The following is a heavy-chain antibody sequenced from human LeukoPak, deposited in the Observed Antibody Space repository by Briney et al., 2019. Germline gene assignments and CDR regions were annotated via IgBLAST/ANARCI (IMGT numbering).Heavy chain of an antibody. D-gene: IGHD5-12*01. CDR1: GYAFTSYD. V-gene: IGHV1-8*01. Sequence: ASVKVSCKASGYAFTSYDINWVRQATGQGLEWMGWMNPNSGNTGYAQKFQGRVTMTRNTSISTAYMELSSLRSEDTAVYYCARGYDPLRSWHYCYYMDVWGKGTTVTVSS. CDR3: ARGYDPLRSWHYCYYMDV. J-gene: IGHJ6*03. CDR2: MNPNSGNT.